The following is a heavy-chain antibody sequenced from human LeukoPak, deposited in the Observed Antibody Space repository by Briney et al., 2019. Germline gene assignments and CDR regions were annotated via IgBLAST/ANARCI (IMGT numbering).Heavy chain of an antibody. D-gene: IGHD4-17*01. J-gene: IGHJ1*01. CDR2: IRSKANSYAT. CDR1: GFTFSGSA. Sequence: SGGSLRLSCAASGFTFSGSAMHWVRQASGKGLEWVGRIRSKANSYATAYAASVKGRFTISRDDSKNTAYLQMNSLKTEDTAVYYCTSRDPTVTPTGYFQHWGQGTLVTVSS. CDR3: TSRDPTVTPTGYFQH. V-gene: IGHV3-73*01.